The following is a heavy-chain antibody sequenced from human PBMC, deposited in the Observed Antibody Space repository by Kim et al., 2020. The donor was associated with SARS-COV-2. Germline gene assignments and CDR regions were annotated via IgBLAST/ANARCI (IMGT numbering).Heavy chain of an antibody. V-gene: IGHV3-48*02. CDR1: GFSFSAYD. D-gene: IGHD3-16*01. CDR2: ITKSSTTI. J-gene: IGHJ3*01. Sequence: GGSLRRSCATSGFSFSAYDMNWVRQAPGKGLEWLSFITKSSTTIYYADSVKGRFTISRDNAKNSLYLQMNSLRDEDTAVYYCVRDRMGGAFDVWGQGTMVTVFS. CDR3: VRDRMGGAFDV.